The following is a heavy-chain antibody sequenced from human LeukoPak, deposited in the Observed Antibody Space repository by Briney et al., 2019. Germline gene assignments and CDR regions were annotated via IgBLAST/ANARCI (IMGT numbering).Heavy chain of an antibody. V-gene: IGHV3-21*01. CDR1: GFTFSSYS. Sequence: GGSLRLSCAASGFTFSSYSMNWVRQAPGKGLEWVSSISSSSSYIYYADSVKGRFTISRDNAKNSLYLQMNSLRAEDTAVYYCARDYGSGSYGLDWFDPWGQGTLVTASS. J-gene: IGHJ5*02. CDR3: ARDYGSGSYGLDWFDP. CDR2: ISSSSSYI. D-gene: IGHD3-10*01.